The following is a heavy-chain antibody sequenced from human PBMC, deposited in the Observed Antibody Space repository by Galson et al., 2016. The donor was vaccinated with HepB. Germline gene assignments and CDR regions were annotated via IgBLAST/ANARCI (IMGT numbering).Heavy chain of an antibody. CDR3: AKDRAFSVPTSLGG. D-gene: IGHD3-16*01. CDR2: ISGSGATA. Sequence: SLRLSCAASGFTFSNYAMAWVRQSPGKGLDWVSAISGSGATAYYADSVRGRFTISRDNSKNTQYLQMSSLRAEDTGIYYCAKDRAFSVPTSLGGWGQGTLVTVSS. V-gene: IGHV3-23*01. J-gene: IGHJ4*02. CDR1: GFTFSNYA.